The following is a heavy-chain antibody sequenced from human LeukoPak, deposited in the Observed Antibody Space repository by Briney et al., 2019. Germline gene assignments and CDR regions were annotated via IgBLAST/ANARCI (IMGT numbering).Heavy chain of an antibody. CDR3: ARDLSNHVGVDY. CDR1: GYSISNGYY. D-gene: IGHD4-11*01. CDR2: LTQSGST. J-gene: IGHJ4*02. V-gene: IGHV4-38-2*02. Sequence: SETLSLTCTVSGYSISNGYYWGWIRQPPGKGLEWIGSLTQSGSTYFNPSLRSRVTMSVDTSKNQFSLRLNSVTAADTAVYYCARDLSNHVGVDYWGQGTLVTVSS.